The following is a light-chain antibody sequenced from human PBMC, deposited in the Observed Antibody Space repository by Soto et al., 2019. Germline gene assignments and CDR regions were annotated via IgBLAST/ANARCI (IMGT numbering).Light chain of an antibody. CDR1: SSDVGSYNL. J-gene: IGLJ3*02. CDR2: EGS. Sequence: QSALTKPASVSGSPGQSITISCTGTSSDVGSYNLVSWYQQHPGKAPKLMIYEGSKRPSGVSNRFSGSKSGNTASLTISGLQAEAEADYYCCSYAGSSIWVFGGGTKLTVL. V-gene: IGLV2-23*01. CDR3: CSYAGSSIWV.